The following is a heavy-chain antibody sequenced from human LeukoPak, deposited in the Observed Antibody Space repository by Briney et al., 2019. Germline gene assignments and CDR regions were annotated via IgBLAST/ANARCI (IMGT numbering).Heavy chain of an antibody. V-gene: IGHV3-7*03. D-gene: IGHD2/OR15-2a*01. CDR3: ARDKIEGPSNFDH. J-gene: IGHJ4*02. CDR1: GFTFSRYW. Sequence: GGSLRLSCAASGFTFSRYWMTWVRQAPGKGPEWVANIKQDGSEEYYVDSVKGRFTISRDNAKNSLYLQMNSLRAEDTAIYYCARDKIEGPSNFDHWGQGTLVIVSS. CDR2: IKQDGSEE.